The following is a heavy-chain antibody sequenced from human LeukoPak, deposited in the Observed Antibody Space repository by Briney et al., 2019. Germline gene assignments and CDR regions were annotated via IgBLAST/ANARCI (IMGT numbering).Heavy chain of an antibody. J-gene: IGHJ4*02. Sequence: ASVKVSCKASGGTFSSYAISWVRQAPAQGLEWMGGIIPIFGTANYAQKFQGRVTITADESTSTAYMELSSLRSEDTAVYYCASSIVVSFDYWGQGTLVTVSS. CDR2: IIPIFGTA. V-gene: IGHV1-69*13. CDR1: GGTFSSYA. D-gene: IGHD2-15*01. CDR3: ASSIVVSFDY.